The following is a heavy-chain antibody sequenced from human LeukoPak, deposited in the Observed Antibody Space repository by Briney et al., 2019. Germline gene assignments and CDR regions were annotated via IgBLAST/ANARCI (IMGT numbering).Heavy chain of an antibody. J-gene: IGHJ4*02. Sequence: SETLSLTCTVSGASISSYYWRWIRQPPGKRLEWMGYISNTGSTNFNPSLKSRVTISLDMSKDQFSLKLTSVTAADTAMYYCARDYHGSGSYFDYWGQGILVTVSS. V-gene: IGHV4-59*01. CDR3: ARDYHGSGSYFDY. CDR1: GASISSYY. D-gene: IGHD3-10*01. CDR2: ISNTGST.